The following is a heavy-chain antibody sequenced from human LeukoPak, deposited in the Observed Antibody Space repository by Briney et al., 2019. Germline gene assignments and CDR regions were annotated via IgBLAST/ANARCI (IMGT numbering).Heavy chain of an antibody. J-gene: IGHJ4*02. V-gene: IGHV3-23*01. CDR1: GFTFSSYA. Sequence: GGSLRLSCAASGFTFSSYAMSWVRQAPGKGLEWVSAISGSGGSTYYADSVKGRFTISRDNSKNTLYLQMNSLRAEDTAVYYCAKDRGAYSNYPNYYFDYWGQGTLVTVSS. D-gene: IGHD4-11*01. CDR3: AKDRGAYSNYPNYYFDY. CDR2: ISGSGGST.